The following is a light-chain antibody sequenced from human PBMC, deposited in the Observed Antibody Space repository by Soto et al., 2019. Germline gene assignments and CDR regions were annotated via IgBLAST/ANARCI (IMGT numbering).Light chain of an antibody. V-gene: IGKV1-5*03. CDR2: QAS. J-gene: IGKJ1*01. CDR3: QQYNSYPRT. Sequence: DIQMTQSPSTLSASVGDRVTITCRASQSIGSWLAWYQQKPGKAPKLLIYQASSLEGGVPSRFSGSGSATEFTLTVSSLQPDDFATYYCQQYNSYPRTFGQGTKVEIK. CDR1: QSIGSW.